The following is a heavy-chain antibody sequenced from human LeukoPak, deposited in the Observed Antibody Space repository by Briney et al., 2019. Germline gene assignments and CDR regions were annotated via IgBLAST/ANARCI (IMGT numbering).Heavy chain of an antibody. CDR3: ARSRRESQPLLRKESYYFDY. V-gene: IGHV3-30*02. J-gene: IGHJ4*02. Sequence: GGSLRLSCAASGFTFSSYGMHWVRQAPGKGLEWVAFIRYDGSNKYYADSVKGRFTISRDISRNTLYLQMNSLRAEDTAVYYCARSRRESQPLLRKESYYFDYWGQGTLVTVSS. CDR2: IRYDGSNK. D-gene: IGHD2-15*01. CDR1: GFTFSSYG.